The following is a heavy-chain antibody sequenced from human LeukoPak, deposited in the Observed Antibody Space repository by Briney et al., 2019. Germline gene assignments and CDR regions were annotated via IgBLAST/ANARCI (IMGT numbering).Heavy chain of an antibody. CDR1: GFSVISNY. J-gene: IGHJ4*02. V-gene: IGHV3-66*01. D-gene: IGHD3-10*01. Sequence: GGSLRLSCAASGFSVISNYMSWVRQAPGKGLEWVSLIYSGGSTNYVGSVKGRFTISRDNSRNTLYLQMNRLRAEDTAVYYCARGGSGSYYHLFDYWGQGTLVTVSS. CDR2: IYSGGST. CDR3: ARGGSGSYYHLFDY.